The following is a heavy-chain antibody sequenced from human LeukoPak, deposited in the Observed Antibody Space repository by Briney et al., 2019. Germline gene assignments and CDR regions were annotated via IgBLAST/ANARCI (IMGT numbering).Heavy chain of an antibody. D-gene: IGHD3-10*01. CDR2: IYYSGST. J-gene: IGHJ4*02. CDR1: GGSISSYY. Sequence: SETLSLTCTVSGGSISSYYWSWIRQPPGKGLEWIGYIYYSGSTNYNPSLKSRVTISVDTSKNQFSLKLSSVTAADTAVYYSAAVYGPVWYWGQGTLVTVSS. V-gene: IGHV4-59*01. CDR3: AAVYGPVWY.